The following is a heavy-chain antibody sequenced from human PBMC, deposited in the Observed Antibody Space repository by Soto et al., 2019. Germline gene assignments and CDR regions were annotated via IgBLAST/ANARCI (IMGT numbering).Heavy chain of an antibody. V-gene: IGHV4-30-2*01. CDR3: ARDPIPVPMYYFDY. CDR1: GGSISSGRYS. D-gene: IGHD6-19*01. J-gene: IGHJ4*02. CDR2: IYHSGST. Sequence: SETLSLTCALSGGSISSGRYSWSWIRQPPGKGLEWIGYIYHSGSTYYHPSLKSRVTISVDKSKNQFSLKLSSVTAEDTAVYFCARDPIPVPMYYFDYWGQGSQVTVSS.